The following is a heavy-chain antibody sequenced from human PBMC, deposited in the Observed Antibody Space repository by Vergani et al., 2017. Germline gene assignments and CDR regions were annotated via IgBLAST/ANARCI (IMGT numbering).Heavy chain of an antibody. D-gene: IGHD4-17*01. CDR2: ISGSGGST. J-gene: IGHJ4*02. Sequence: EVQLVESGGGLVQPGGSLRLSCAASGFTVSSNYMSWVRQAPGKGLEWVSAISGSGGSTYYADSVKGRFTISRDNAKNSLYLQMNSLRAEDTAVYYCARVGPTVTNPFDYWGQGTLVTVSS. CDR3: ARVGPTVTNPFDY. V-gene: IGHV3-23*04. CDR1: GFTVSSNY.